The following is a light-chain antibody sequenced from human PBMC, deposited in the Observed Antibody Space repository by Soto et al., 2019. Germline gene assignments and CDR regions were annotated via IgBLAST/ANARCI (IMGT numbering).Light chain of an antibody. J-gene: IGLJ1*01. V-gene: IGLV2-14*01. CDR1: TSDFSRSNY. CDR3: NSYTASTTLFL. CDR2: EVT. Sequence: QSFLTQPASVSGSPGQSITISCAGTTSDFSRSNYVAWYQQLPGKAPKLLIYEVTNRPSGVSNRFSGSKSGDTASLTISGLQSDDEADYYCNSYTASTTLFLFGSGTKVTVL.